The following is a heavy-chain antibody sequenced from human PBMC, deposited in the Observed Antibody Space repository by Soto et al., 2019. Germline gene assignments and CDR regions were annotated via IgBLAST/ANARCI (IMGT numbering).Heavy chain of an antibody. CDR3: ATTGPY. V-gene: IGHV3-33*01. CDR2: IWFDGSNK. CDR1: GFTFSSYG. Sequence: QVQLVESGGGVVQPGRSLRLSCAASGFTFSSYGMHWVRKAPGQGLEWVAVIWFDGSNKFYADSVKGRFTISRDNSKNTVSLQMNSLRDEDSAAYYCATTGPYWGQGTLVTVSS. J-gene: IGHJ4*02.